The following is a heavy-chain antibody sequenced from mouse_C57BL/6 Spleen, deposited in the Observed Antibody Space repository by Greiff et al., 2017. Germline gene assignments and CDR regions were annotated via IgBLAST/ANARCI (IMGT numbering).Heavy chain of an antibody. Sequence: EVKLEESGGGLVQPGGSMKLSCAASGFTFSDAWMDWVRQSPEKGLEWVAEIRNKANNHATYYAESVKGRFTISRDDSKSSVYLQMNSLRAEDTGIYYCTRQSPHYYGPWYFDVWGTGTTVTVSS. J-gene: IGHJ1*03. V-gene: IGHV6-6*01. D-gene: IGHD1-2*01. CDR2: IRNKANNHAT. CDR1: GFTFSDAW. CDR3: TRQSPHYYGPWYFDV.